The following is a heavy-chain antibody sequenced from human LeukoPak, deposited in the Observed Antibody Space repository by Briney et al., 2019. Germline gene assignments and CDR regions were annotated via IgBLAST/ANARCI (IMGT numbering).Heavy chain of an antibody. CDR1: GFTFSSYA. CDR3: AREGRPRIAAAAPGWIDP. CDR2: ISYDGSNK. Sequence: GGSLRLSCAASGFTFSSYAMSWVRQAPGKGLEWVAVISYDGSNKYYADSVKGRFTISRDNSKNTLYLQMNSLRAEDTAVYYCAREGRPRIAAAAPGWIDPWGQGTLVTVSS. J-gene: IGHJ5*02. V-gene: IGHV3-30*04. D-gene: IGHD6-13*01.